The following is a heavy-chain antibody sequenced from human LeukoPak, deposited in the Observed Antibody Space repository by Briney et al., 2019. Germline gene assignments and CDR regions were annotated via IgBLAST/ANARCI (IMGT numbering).Heavy chain of an antibody. V-gene: IGHV1-24*01. D-gene: IGHD6-13*01. CDR1: GYTFTSYY. J-gene: IGHJ4*02. CDR2: FDPEDGET. Sequence: GASEKVSCKASGYTFTSYYMHWVRQAPGKGLEWMGGFDPEDGETIYAQKFQGRVTMTEDTSTDTAYMELSSLRSEDTAVYYCARGAWYRSEIDYWGQGTLVTVSS. CDR3: ARGAWYRSEIDY.